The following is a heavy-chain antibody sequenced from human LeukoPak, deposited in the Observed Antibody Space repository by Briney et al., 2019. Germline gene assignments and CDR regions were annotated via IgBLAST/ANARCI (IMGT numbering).Heavy chain of an antibody. Sequence: ASVKVSCKASGFTFTSSALQWVRQARGQRLEWIGWLVVGSGNTNYAQKFQERVTITRDMSTSTAYMELSSLRSEDTAVYYCAAALGRGIVGAADAFDIWGQGTMVTVSS. D-gene: IGHD1-26*01. V-gene: IGHV1-58*01. CDR1: GFTFTSSA. CDR3: AAALGRGIVGAADAFDI. CDR2: LVVGSGNT. J-gene: IGHJ3*02.